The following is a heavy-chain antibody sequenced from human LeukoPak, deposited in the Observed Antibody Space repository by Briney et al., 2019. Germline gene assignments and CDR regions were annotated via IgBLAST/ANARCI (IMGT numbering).Heavy chain of an antibody. J-gene: IGHJ4*02. V-gene: IGHV3-23*01. Sequence: PGGSLRLSCAASGFTFSTFAMSWVRQAPEKGLEWLSSISGGGVRTFSADSVKGRFTISRDNPKKKLYLQMNSLRAEDTALYYCAKDFYGDWYYFDYWGQGTLVTVSS. CDR3: AKDFYGDWYYFDY. CDR2: ISGGGVRT. CDR1: GFTFSTFA. D-gene: IGHD4-17*01.